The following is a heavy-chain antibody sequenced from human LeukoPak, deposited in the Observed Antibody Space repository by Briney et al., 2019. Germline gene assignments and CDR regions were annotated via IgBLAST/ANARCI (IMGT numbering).Heavy chain of an antibody. CDR2: ISTFLNT. CDR3: ARSGSFDYFFDS. J-gene: IGHJ4*02. CDR1: GGSMSPYY. Sequence: SETLSLTCIVSGGSMSPYYWSWFRQSAGKGLEWIGRISTFLNTNYNPSLKSRVTVALDTSKNRLSLRLNSVTAADSAVYFCARSGSFDYFFDSWGQGILVIVSS. D-gene: IGHD5-12*01. V-gene: IGHV4-4*07.